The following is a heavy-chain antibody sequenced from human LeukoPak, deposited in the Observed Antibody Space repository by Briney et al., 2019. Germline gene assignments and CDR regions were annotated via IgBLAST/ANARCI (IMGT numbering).Heavy chain of an antibody. CDR1: GGTFSSYA. CDR2: IIPIFGTA. J-gene: IGHJ6*04. CDR3: AREGDQLERRAHYYYGMDV. Sequence: SVKVSCKASGGTFSSYAISWVRQPPGQGLEWTGGIIPIFGTANYAQKFQGRVTITADESTSTAYMELSSLRSEDTAVYYCAREGDQLERRAHYYYGMDVWGKGTTVTVSS. V-gene: IGHV1-69*13. D-gene: IGHD1-1*01.